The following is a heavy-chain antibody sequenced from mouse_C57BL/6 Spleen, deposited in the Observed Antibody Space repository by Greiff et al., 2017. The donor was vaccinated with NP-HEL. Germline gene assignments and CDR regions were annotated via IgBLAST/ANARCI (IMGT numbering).Heavy chain of an antibody. V-gene: IGHV5-9-1*02. CDR2: ISSGGDYI. CDR1: GFTFSSYA. J-gene: IGHJ2*01. Sequence: EVQLVESGEGLVKPGGFLKLSCAASGFTFSSYAMSWVRQTPEKRLEWVAYISSGGDYIYYADTVKGRFTISRDNARNTLYLQMSSLKSEDTAMYYCTRTYYGSAFDYWGQGTTLTVSS. D-gene: IGHD1-1*01. CDR3: TRTYYGSAFDY.